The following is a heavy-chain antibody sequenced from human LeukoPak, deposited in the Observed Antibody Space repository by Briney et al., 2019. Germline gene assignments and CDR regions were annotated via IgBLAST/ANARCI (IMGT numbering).Heavy chain of an antibody. CDR2: IHPNRGGT. V-gene: IGHV1-2*06. CDR1: GYTFTGYY. CDR3: ARGYFALKTGQWGGDY. J-gene: IGHJ4*02. D-gene: IGHD1-26*01. Sequence: ASVKVSCKASGYTFTGYYMHWVRQAPGHGLEWMGRIHPNRGGTNYAQKIPGRVTMTRDTSISTAYMELSRLRSDDTAVYYCARGYFALKTGQWGGDYWGQGTLVTVSS.